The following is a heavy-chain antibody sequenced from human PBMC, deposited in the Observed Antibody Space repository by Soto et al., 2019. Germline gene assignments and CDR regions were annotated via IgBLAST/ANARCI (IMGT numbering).Heavy chain of an antibody. CDR2: ISGNGAGT. J-gene: IGHJ4*02. CDR3: AKLVSAAGTNY. CDR1: GFTFSTYG. D-gene: IGHD6-13*01. V-gene: IGHV3-23*01. Sequence: EVQLLESGGGLVQPGGSLRLSCAASGFTFSTYGMSWVRQAPGKGLEWVSCISGNGAGTYYADSVKGRFTISRDNSKNTLFLQMNSLRAEDTAVYYCAKLVSAAGTNYWGQGTLVTVSS.